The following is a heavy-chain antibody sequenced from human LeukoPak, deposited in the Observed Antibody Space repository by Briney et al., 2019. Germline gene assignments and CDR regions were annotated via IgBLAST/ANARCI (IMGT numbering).Heavy chain of an antibody. Sequence: GGSLRLSCAASGFTFSNSWMSWVRQAPGKGLEWLTNIKEDGSKTYYVDSGKGRFTISRDNAKNSLYLQMNSLRAEDTAVYYCVRDYVWGTSNSDYWGQGTLVTVSS. V-gene: IGHV3-7*01. D-gene: IGHD3-16*01. J-gene: IGHJ4*02. CDR2: IKEDGSKT. CDR3: VRDYVWGTSNSDY. CDR1: GFTFSNSW.